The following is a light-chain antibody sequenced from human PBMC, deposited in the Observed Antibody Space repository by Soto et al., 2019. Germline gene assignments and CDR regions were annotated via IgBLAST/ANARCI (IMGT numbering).Light chain of an antibody. CDR1: QSISRW. Sequence: DIQMTKSPSTVSASLGDRFTISCLASQSISRWLAWYQQKPGKAPKVLIWDATSLQRGVPSRFSGSGSGTEFTLTISSLQPDDFAPYYCQQYNSDSSWTFGQGTKVDI. J-gene: IGKJ1*01. CDR3: QQYNSDSSWT. V-gene: IGKV1-5*01. CDR2: DAT.